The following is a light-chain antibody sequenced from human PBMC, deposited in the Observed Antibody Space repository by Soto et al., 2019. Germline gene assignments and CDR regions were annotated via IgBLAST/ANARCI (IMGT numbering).Light chain of an antibody. J-gene: IGKJ5*01. CDR3: QQSYRTPT. CDR2: GAS. V-gene: IGKV1-39*01. Sequence: DIQMTQSPSSLSASVGDRVTFTFRASQSISTYLNWYEQKPGKAPNLLIYGASNLQSGVPSRFSGGGSGTDFTLTISSLQPEDFGTYYCQQSYRTPTFGQGTRLEI. CDR1: QSISTY.